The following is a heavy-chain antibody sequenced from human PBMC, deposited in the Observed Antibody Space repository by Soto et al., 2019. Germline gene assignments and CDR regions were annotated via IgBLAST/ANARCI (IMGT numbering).Heavy chain of an antibody. V-gene: IGHV1-69*01. Sequence: QVQLVQSGAEVKKPGSSVKVSCKASGGTFSSYAISWVRQAPGQGLEWMGGIIPIFGTANYAQKFQGRVTITADESTSTAYMELSSLRSEDTAVYYCAGPQLGYCSGGSCYSLAFDIWGQGTMVTVSS. CDR1: GGTFSSYA. D-gene: IGHD2-15*01. CDR2: IIPIFGTA. CDR3: AGPQLGYCSGGSCYSLAFDI. J-gene: IGHJ3*02.